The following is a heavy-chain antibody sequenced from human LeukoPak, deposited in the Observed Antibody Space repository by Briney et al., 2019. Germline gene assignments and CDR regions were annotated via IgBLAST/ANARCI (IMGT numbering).Heavy chain of an antibody. CDR3: ARWAVVPAARNWFDP. CDR2: IYYSGST. CDR1: GGSISSYY. J-gene: IGHJ5*02. V-gene: IGHV4-59*12. Sequence: SETLSLTCTVSGGSISSYYWSWIRQPPGKGLEWIGYIYYSGSTNYNPSLKSRVTISVDTSKNQFSLKLSSVTAADTAVYYCARWAVVPAARNWFDPWGQGTLVTVSS. D-gene: IGHD2-2*01.